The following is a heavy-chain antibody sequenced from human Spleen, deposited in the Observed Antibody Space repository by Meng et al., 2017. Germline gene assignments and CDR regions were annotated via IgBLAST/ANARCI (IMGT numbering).Heavy chain of an antibody. V-gene: IGHV1-46*01. CDR1: GYIFTDYF. D-gene: IGHD3-16*02. J-gene: IGHJ4*02. CDR3: AREPFGGIIGH. CDR2: INPSNGGT. Sequence: QVQLVQSGAEVKKPGASVKLSCKASGYIFTDYFIHWVRQAPGQGLEWMGTINPSNGGTNYVQKFQGRLTVTRDTSTSTVYMDLRSLRSEDTAMYYCAREPFGGIIGHWGQGTLVTVSS.